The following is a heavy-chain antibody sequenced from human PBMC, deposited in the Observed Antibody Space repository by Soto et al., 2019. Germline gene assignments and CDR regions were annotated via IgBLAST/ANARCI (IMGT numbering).Heavy chain of an antibody. CDR2: IWYDGSNK. J-gene: IGHJ4*02. D-gene: IGHD6-6*01. CDR1: GFTFSSYG. V-gene: IGHV3-33*01. CDR3: ARDGGPAYSSSSTFLSTRPYAPQFDY. Sequence: QVQLVESGGGVVQPGRSLRLSCAASGFTFSSYGMHWVRQAPGKGLEWVAVIWYDGSNKYYADSVKGRFTISRDNSKNTLYLQMNSLRAEDTAVYYCARDGGPAYSSSSTFLSTRPYAPQFDYWCQGTLVTVSS.